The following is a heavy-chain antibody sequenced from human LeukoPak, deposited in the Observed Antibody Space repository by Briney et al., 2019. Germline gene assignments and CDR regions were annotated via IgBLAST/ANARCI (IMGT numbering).Heavy chain of an antibody. CDR1: GYSFTSYW. D-gene: IGHD2-2*01. Sequence: PGESLKISCKGSGYSFTSYWIGWVRQMPGKGLEWMGIIYPGDSDTRYSPSFQGQVTISADKSISTAYLQWSGLKASDTAMYYCARPPHCSSTSCGNWMGDAFDIWGQGTMVTVSS. V-gene: IGHV5-51*01. CDR2: IYPGDSDT. J-gene: IGHJ3*02. CDR3: ARPPHCSSTSCGNWMGDAFDI.